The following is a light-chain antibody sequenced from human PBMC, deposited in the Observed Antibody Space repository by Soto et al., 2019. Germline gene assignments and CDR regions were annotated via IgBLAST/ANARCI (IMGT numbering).Light chain of an antibody. CDR1: ESVSRNF. J-gene: IGKJ1*01. V-gene: IGKV3-20*01. CDR2: GAS. CDR3: QQYGTSAWT. Sequence: EIVLTQSPVTLSLFPGERATLSCRASESVSRNFLVWLQKKPGQAPRLLIYGASSRAIGISDKFSGSGSGTDFTLSISRLEPEDSAVYYCQQYGTSAWTLGQGTTVEIK.